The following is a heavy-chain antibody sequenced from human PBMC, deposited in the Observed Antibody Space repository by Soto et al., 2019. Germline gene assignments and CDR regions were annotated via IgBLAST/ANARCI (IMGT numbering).Heavy chain of an antibody. V-gene: IGHV6-1*01. CDR1: GDSVSSNSAA. Sequence: SQTLSLTCAIFGDSVSSNSAAWNWIRQSPSRGLELLGRTYYRSKWYNDYAVSVKSRITINPDTSKNQFSLQLNSVTPDDTAVYYCARDMLSGKQYYQYATDVWGEAIKVTVS. CDR2: TYYRSKWYN. D-gene: IGHD3-10*02. J-gene: IGHJ6*02. CDR3: ARDMLSGKQYYQYATDV.